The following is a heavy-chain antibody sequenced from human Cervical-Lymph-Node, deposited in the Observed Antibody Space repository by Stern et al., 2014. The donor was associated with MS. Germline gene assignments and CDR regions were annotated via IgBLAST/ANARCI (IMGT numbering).Heavy chain of an antibody. D-gene: IGHD6-6*01. CDR1: GYSFTSYW. CDR2: IYPGDSDT. J-gene: IGHJ6*02. V-gene: IGHV5-51*01. CDR3: ARRQIAARREGHSGYYYYGMDV. Sequence: VQLVQSGAEVKKPGESLKISCKGSGYSFTSYWIGWVRQMPGKGLEWMGIIYPGDSDTRYSPSFQGQVTISADKSISTAYLQWSSLKASDTAMYYCARRQIAARREGHSGYYYYGMDVWGQGTTVTVSS.